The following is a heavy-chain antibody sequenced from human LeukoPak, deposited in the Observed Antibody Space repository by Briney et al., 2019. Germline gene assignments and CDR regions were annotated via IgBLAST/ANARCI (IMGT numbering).Heavy chain of an antibody. CDR3: ARQPPYGSSVPFDY. CDR1: AGSINIYY. CDR2: FFSMGYT. Sequence: SQTPSPTGTLAAGSINIYYGNWIRHPPGRVLDWIGYFFSMGYTTYNRSPKVRSPIPGATPKNQFSLRLTSVTAADTAVYYCARQPPYGSSVPFDYWGQGTLVTVSS. J-gene: IGHJ4*02. D-gene: IGHD6-25*01. V-gene: IGHV4-59*08.